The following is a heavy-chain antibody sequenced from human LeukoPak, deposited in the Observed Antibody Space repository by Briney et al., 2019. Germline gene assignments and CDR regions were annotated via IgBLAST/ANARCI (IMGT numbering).Heavy chain of an antibody. CDR1: GFSFSSYA. D-gene: IGHD3-10*01. Sequence: GGSLRLSCATSGFSFSSYAMSWVRQAPGKGLEWVSAMSSSDDGRYYAASVRGRFTISRDTSRSTLYLQMNSLRAEDTAVYYCARDEVGGSGSYYPYFDYWGQGTLVTVSS. CDR2: MSSSDDGR. V-gene: IGHV3-23*01. CDR3: ARDEVGGSGSYYPYFDY. J-gene: IGHJ4*02.